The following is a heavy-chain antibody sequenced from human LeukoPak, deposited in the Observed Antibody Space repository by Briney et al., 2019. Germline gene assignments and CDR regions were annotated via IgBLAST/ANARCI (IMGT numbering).Heavy chain of an antibody. CDR3: ARVAGYCSSTSNCYSDY. V-gene: IGHV3-21*01. CDR2: ISSTSSYI. D-gene: IGHD2-2*01. Sequence: PGGSLRLSCAPSGFTFTSYTMNWVRQAPGKGLEWVSSISSTSSYIYYTDSVKGRFTISRDNAKNSLYLQMNSLRAEDTAVYYCARVAGYCSSTSNCYSDYWGQGTLVTVSS. J-gene: IGHJ4*02. CDR1: GFTFTSYT.